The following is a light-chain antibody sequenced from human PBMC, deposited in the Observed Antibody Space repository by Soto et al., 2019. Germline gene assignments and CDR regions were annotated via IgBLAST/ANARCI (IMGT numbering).Light chain of an antibody. J-gene: IGKJ1*01. Sequence: DIQMTQSASSLTAFLGDRVTITCRASQSINNFLNWYQQKPGQAPKLLMYSATTLLGGVPSRFSGSGSGTDFSLTISSLQPEDFATYYCQQSFSTPQTFGQGTKVDIK. CDR1: QSINNF. V-gene: IGKV1-39*01. CDR3: QQSFSTPQT. CDR2: SAT.